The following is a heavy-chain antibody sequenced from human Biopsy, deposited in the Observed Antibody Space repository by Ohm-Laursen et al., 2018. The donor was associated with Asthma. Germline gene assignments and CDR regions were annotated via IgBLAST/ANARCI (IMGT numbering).Heavy chain of an antibody. D-gene: IGHD5-12*01. CDR3: ARGYSGTDRIVYYYSGLEV. CDR1: GYTFTSYG. CDR2: LIPVLGTP. Sequence: SVKVSCKASGYTFTSYGISWVRQAPGQGLEWMGGLIPVLGTPDHAQMFEGRVTITADESTSTAYMELSSLRSEDTAVYYCARGYSGTDRIVYYYSGLEVWGQGTTVTVSS. V-gene: IGHV1-69*13. J-gene: IGHJ6*02.